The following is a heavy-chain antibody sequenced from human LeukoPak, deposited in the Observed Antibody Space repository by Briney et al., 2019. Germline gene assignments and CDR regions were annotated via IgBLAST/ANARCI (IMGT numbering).Heavy chain of an antibody. J-gene: IGHJ3*02. V-gene: IGHV4-61*02. D-gene: IGHD4-17*01. Sequence: SETLSLTCTVSGGSISSGSYYWSWIRQPAGKGLEWIGRIYTSGSTNYNPSLKSRVTISVDTSKNQFSLKLSSVTAADTAVYYCARERTIANYGDYAVAFDIWGQGTMVTVSS. CDR1: GGSISSGSYY. CDR3: ARERTIANYGDYAVAFDI. CDR2: IYTSGST.